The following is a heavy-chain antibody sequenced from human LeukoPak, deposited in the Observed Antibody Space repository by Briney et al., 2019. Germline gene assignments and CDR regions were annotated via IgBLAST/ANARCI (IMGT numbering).Heavy chain of an antibody. CDR1: GFTFSSYG. V-gene: IGHV3-30*02. D-gene: IGHD6-13*01. Sequence: GGSLRLSCEASGFTFSSYGMQWVRQAPGKGLEWVVYIHHDGRNKYYADSVKGRFTISRDNSKNTLYLQMSSLRAEDTAVYYCAKPTDGGPAAAGLDYWGQGTLVTVSS. J-gene: IGHJ4*02. CDR2: IHHDGRNK. CDR3: AKPTDGGPAAAGLDY.